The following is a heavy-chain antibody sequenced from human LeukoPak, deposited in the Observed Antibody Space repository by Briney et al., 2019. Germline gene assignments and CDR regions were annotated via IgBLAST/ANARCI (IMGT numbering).Heavy chain of an antibody. CDR1: GXSISSYY. CDR3: ARARGSGRTRFDY. J-gene: IGHJ4*02. V-gene: IGHV4-59*01. Sequence: KSSETLSLTCTVSGXSISSYYGSWIRQPPGKGLEWIGYIYYSGSTNYNPSLKSRVTISVDTSKNQFSLKLSSVTAADTAVYYCARARGSGRTRFDYWGQGTLVTVSS. D-gene: IGHD3-10*01. CDR2: IYYSGST.